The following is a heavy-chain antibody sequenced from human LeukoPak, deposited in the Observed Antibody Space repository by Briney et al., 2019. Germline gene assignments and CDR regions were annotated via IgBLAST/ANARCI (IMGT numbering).Heavy chain of an antibody. CDR2: ICGSGSST. D-gene: IGHD3-16*01. V-gene: IGHV3-23*01. J-gene: IGHJ4*02. CDR1: GFTFSSYA. Sequence: GGSLRLSCAASGFTFSSYAMSWVRRAPGKGLDWVAAICGSGSSTYYGDSVKGRFTISRDNSENTLYLQMNSLRAEDTAVYYCAKYIFGGVAYYFDYWGQGTLATVSS. CDR3: AKYIFGGVAYYFDY.